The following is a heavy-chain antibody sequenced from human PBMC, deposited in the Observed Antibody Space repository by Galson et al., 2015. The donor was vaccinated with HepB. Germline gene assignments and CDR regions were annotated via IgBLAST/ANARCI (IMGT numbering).Heavy chain of an antibody. D-gene: IGHD3-16*02. CDR3: AREHPTRGDYDYVWGSYRSSAFDI. CDR2: INPNSGGT. CDR1: GYTFTGYY. V-gene: IGHV1-2*02. Sequence: SVKVSCKASGYTFTGYYMHWVRQAPGQGLEWMGWINPNSGGTNYAQKFQGRVTMTRDTSISTAYMELSRLRSDDTAVYYCAREHPTRGDYDYVWGSYRSSAFDIWGQGTMVTVSS. J-gene: IGHJ3*02.